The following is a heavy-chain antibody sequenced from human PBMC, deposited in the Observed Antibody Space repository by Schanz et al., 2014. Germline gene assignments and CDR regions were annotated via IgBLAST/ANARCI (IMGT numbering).Heavy chain of an antibody. CDR2: LSEGGGGT. CDR1: GFTLSNYA. D-gene: IGHD3-9*01. CDR3: AKAADWPVTRFDP. J-gene: IGHJ5*02. Sequence: EMQLLESGGGLAQPGGSLRLSCAASGFTLSNYAMSWVRQAPGKGLEWVSALSEGGGGTHYADSVRGRFTISSDSSKNTLHLQMSSLRADDTAVYYCAKAADWPVTRFDPWGQGTLVTVSS. V-gene: IGHV3-23*01.